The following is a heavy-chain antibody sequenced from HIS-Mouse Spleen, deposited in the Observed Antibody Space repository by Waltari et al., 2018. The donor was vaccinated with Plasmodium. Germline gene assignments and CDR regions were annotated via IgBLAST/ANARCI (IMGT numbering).Heavy chain of an antibody. V-gene: IGHV3-21*01. CDR2: ISSISSYK. CDR1: GITFSSYS. J-gene: IGHJ4*02. D-gene: IGHD1-7*01. Sequence: EVQLVESGGGLVKPGGSLRLSCAASGITFSSYSMNWVRQAPGKGLEWVSSISSISSYKNYADSVKGRFTISRDNAKNSLYLQMNSLRAEDTAVYYCARDHNWNYDYWGQGTLVTVSS. CDR3: ARDHNWNYDY.